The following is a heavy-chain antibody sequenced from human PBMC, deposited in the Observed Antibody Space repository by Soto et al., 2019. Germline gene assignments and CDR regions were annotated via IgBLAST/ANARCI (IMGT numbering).Heavy chain of an antibody. CDR3: ARQSSGWYDNWFDP. CDR2: IYYSGST. J-gene: IGHJ5*02. Sequence: SETLSLTCTVSGGSISSSSYYCGWIRQPPGKGLEWIGSIYYSGSTYYNPSLKSRVTISVDTSKNQFSLKLSSVTAADTAVYYCARQSSGWYDNWFDPWGQGTLVTVSS. CDR1: GGSISSSSYY. D-gene: IGHD6-19*01. V-gene: IGHV4-39*01.